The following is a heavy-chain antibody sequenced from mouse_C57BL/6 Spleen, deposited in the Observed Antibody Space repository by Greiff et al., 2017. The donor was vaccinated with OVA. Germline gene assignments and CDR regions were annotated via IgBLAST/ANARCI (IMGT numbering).Heavy chain of an antibody. D-gene: IGHD3-2*02. Sequence: EVQLVESGEGLVKPGGSLKLSCAASGFTFSSYAMSWVRQTPEKRLEWVAYISSGGDYIYYAETVKGRFTISRDNAMNTLYLQMSSLKSEDTAMYYCTRGETAQATLYYNAMDYWGQGTSVTVSS. CDR1: GFTFSSYA. J-gene: IGHJ4*01. CDR2: ISSGGDYI. CDR3: TRGETAQATLYYNAMDY. V-gene: IGHV5-9-1*02.